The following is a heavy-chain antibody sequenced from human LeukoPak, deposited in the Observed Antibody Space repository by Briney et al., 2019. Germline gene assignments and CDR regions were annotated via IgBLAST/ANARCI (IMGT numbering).Heavy chain of an antibody. CDR3: AREVVSTPSYFDS. J-gene: IGHJ4*02. Sequence: GGSLRLSCAASGFTFSSHAMSWVRQAPGKGLEWISAISGSGGSTYYVDSVKGRFTVSRDNSKNTLYLLMNSLIPEDTAVYYCAREVVSTPSYFDSWGQGTLVTVSS. CDR1: GFTFSSHA. V-gene: IGHV3-23*01. D-gene: IGHD2-15*01. CDR2: ISGSGGST.